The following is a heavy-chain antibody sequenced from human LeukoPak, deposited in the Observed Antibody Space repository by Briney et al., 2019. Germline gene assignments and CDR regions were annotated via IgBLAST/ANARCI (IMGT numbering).Heavy chain of an antibody. J-gene: IGHJ2*01. CDR1: GGSFSSGVSY. Sequence: SETLSLTCAVYGGSFSSGVSYWSWIRQHPGKGLEWIVYIYYSGSTYYNPSLKSRVAISVDTSKNQFSLKMRSVTAADTAVYYCARQVSGYSYGYLGWYFDLWGRGTLVTVSS. D-gene: IGHD5-18*01. CDR2: IYYSGST. CDR3: ARQVSGYSYGYLGWYFDL. V-gene: IGHV4-31*11.